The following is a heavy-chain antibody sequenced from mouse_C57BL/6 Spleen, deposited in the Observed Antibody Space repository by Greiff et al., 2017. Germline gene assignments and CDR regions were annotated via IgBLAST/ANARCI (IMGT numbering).Heavy chain of an antibody. CDR3: ASSQLGRFYAMDY. J-gene: IGHJ4*01. V-gene: IGHV1-64*01. CDR1: GYTFTSYW. D-gene: IGHD4-1*02. CDR2: IHPNSGST. Sequence: VQLQQPGAELVKPGASVKLSCKASGYTFTSYWMHWVKQRPGQGLEWIGMIHPNSGSTNYNEKFKSKATLTVDKSSSTAYMQLSSLTSEDSAVYYFASSQLGRFYAMDYWGQGPSVTVSS.